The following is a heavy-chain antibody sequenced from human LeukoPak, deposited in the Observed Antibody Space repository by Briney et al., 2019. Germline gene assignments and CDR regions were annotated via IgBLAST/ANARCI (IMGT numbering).Heavy chain of an antibody. Sequence: GGSLRLSCAASGFTFSSYSMNWVRQAPGKGLEWVSSISSSSSYIYYADSVKGRFTISRDNAKNSLYLQMNSLRAEDTALYYCARDSKFVAGWVIRFDPWGQGTLVTVSS. CDR1: GFTFSSYS. CDR2: ISSSSSYI. CDR3: ARDSKFVAGWVIRFDP. D-gene: IGHD2-21*01. J-gene: IGHJ5*02. V-gene: IGHV3-21*04.